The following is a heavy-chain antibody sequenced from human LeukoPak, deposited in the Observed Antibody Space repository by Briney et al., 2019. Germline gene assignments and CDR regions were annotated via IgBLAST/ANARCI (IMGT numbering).Heavy chain of an antibody. Sequence: RSAMSWVRQAPGKGLEWVSNISGSGSGGSTYYADAVRGRFTISRDDSKSTLSLQMNSLRAEDTAIYYCATYRQVLLPFESWGQGTLVTVSS. CDR2: ISGSGSGGST. CDR3: ATYRQVLLPFES. CDR1: RSA. J-gene: IGHJ4*02. V-gene: IGHV3-23*01. D-gene: IGHD2-8*02.